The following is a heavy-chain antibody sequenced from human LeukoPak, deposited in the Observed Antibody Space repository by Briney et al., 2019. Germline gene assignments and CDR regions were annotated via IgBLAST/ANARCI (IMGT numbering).Heavy chain of an antibody. CDR2: INWNGGST. Sequence: PGGSLRLSCAASGFTFDDYGMSWVRQAPGKGLEWVSGINWNGGSTGYADSVKGRFTISRDNAKNSLYLQMNSLRAEDTALYYCTKSGSWHYYFDYWGQRTLVTVSS. CDR1: GFTFDDYG. CDR3: TKSGSWHYYFDY. J-gene: IGHJ4*02. D-gene: IGHD6-13*01. V-gene: IGHV3-20*04.